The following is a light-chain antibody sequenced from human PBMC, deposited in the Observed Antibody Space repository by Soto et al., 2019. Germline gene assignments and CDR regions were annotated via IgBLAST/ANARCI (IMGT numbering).Light chain of an antibody. V-gene: IGLV2-11*01. CDR1: SSDVGGYIF. CDR3: GSWDSSLSAYV. CDR2: DVN. J-gene: IGLJ1*01. Sequence: QSALTQPHSVSGSPGQSVTISCTGTSSDVGGYIFVSWYQQRPGKAPKLMIYDVNKRPSGVPDRFSGSKSGTSATLGITGFQTGDEADYYCGSWDSSLSAYVFGTGTKLTVL.